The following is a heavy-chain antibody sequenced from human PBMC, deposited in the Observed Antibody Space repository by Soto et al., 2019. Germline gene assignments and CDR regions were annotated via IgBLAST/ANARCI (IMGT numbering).Heavy chain of an antibody. J-gene: IGHJ3*02. CDR3: TTDYGITMVRGVIITEAFDI. CDR2: IKSKTDGGTT. CDR1: GFTFSNAW. D-gene: IGHD3-10*01. V-gene: IGHV3-15*01. Sequence: GGSLRLSCAASGFTFSNAWMSWVRQAPGKGLEWVGRIKSKTDGGTTDYAAPVKGRFTISRDDSKNTLYLQMNSLKTEDTAVYYCTTDYGITMVRGVIITEAFDIWGQGTMVTVSS.